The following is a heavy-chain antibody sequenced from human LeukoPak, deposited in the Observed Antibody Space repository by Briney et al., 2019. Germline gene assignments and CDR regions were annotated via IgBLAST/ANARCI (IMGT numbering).Heavy chain of an antibody. Sequence: GGSLRLSCVASGFTFSSDWMSWVRRAPGKGLQWVANIKEDGSEKYYVDSVQGRFTISRDNAKNSLYLQMNSLRAEDTAAYYCARVAGSYGTGYGMDVWGQGTTVTVSS. V-gene: IGHV3-7*04. CDR1: GFTFSSDW. CDR2: IKEDGSEK. J-gene: IGHJ6*02. D-gene: IGHD3/OR15-3a*01. CDR3: ARVAGSYGTGYGMDV.